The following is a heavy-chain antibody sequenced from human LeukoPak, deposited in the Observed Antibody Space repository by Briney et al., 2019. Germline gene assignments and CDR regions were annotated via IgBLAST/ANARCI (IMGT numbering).Heavy chain of an antibody. D-gene: IGHD6-19*01. CDR1: GGSISSYY. CDR2: IYYCGST. Sequence: PSETLSLTCTVSGGSISSYYWSWIRQPPGKGLEWIGYIYYCGSTNYNPSLKSRVTISVDTSKNQFSMKLSSVTAADTAVYYCARGGYSSAFDYWGQGTLVTVSS. J-gene: IGHJ4*02. V-gene: IGHV4-59*01. CDR3: ARGGYSSAFDY.